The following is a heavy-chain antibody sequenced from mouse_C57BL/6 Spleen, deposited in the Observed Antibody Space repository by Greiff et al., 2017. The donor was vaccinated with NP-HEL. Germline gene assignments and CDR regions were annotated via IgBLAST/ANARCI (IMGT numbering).Heavy chain of an antibody. V-gene: IGHV1-76*01. D-gene: IGHD5-5*01. Sequence: VKLMESGAELVRPGASVKLSCKASGYTFTDYYINWVKQRPGQGLEWIARIYPGSGNTYYNEKFKGKATLTAEKSSSTAYMQLSSLTSEDSAVYFCARLSSTFFDVWGTGTTVTVSS. CDR3: ARLSSTFFDV. CDR1: GYTFTDYY. CDR2: IYPGSGNT. J-gene: IGHJ1*03.